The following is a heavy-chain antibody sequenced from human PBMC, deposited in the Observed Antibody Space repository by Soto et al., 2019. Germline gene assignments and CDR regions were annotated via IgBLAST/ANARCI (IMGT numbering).Heavy chain of an antibody. Sequence: QVQLVESGGGVVQPGRSLRLSCAASGFTFSSYGMHWVRQAPGKGLEWVAVIWYDGSNKYYADSVKGRFTISRDNSKNMLYLQMNSLRAEDTAVYYCARDQDVAAAGSYYYYYGMDVWGQGTTVTVSS. V-gene: IGHV3-33*01. CDR2: IWYDGSNK. D-gene: IGHD6-13*01. CDR1: GFTFSSYG. CDR3: ARDQDVAAAGSYYYYYGMDV. J-gene: IGHJ6*02.